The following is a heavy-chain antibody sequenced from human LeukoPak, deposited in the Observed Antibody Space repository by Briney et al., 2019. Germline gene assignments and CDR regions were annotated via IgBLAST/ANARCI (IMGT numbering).Heavy chain of an antibody. V-gene: IGHV1-46*01. D-gene: IGHD4-17*01. J-gene: IGHJ5*02. CDR2: IDPSSAGT. CDR3: ARDADHGDYGRYVWFDP. Sequence: ASVKVSCKASGYTFTSYYMHWVRQAPGQGLEWMGIIDPSSAGTSKAQKFRGRVTMTRDTSTSTVYMELSSLRSEDTAVYYCARDADHGDYGRYVWFDPWGQGTLVTVSS. CDR1: GYTFTSYY.